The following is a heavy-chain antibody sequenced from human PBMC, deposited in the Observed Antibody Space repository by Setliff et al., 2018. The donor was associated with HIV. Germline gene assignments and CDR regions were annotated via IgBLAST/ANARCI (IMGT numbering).Heavy chain of an antibody. CDR2: ISSSSSYI. J-gene: IGHJ4*02. D-gene: IGHD6-6*01. V-gene: IGHV3-21*01. CDR3: ARDMAPGIAARTDY. CDR1: GFTFSSYS. Sequence: GGSLRLSCAASGFTFSSYSMNWARQAPGKGLEWVSSISSSSSYIYYADSVKGRFTISRDNAKNSLYLQMNSLRAEDTAVYYCARDMAPGIAARTDYWGQGTLVTVSS.